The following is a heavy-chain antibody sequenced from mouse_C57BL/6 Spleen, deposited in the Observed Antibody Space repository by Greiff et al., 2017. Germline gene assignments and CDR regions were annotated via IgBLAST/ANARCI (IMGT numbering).Heavy chain of an antibody. J-gene: IGHJ4*01. CDR3: ARPDYYGRDYAMDY. D-gene: IGHD1-1*01. CDR2: IYPGSGST. CDR1: GYTFTSYW. Sequence: QVQLQQPGAELVKPGASVKMSCKASGYTFTSYWITWVKQRPGKGLEWIGDIYPGSGSTNYNEKFKSKATLTVDTSSSTAYMQLSSLTSEDSAVYYCARPDYYGRDYAMDYWGQGTSVTVSS. V-gene: IGHV1-55*01.